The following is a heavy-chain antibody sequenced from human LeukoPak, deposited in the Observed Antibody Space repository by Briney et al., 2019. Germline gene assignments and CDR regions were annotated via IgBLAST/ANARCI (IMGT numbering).Heavy chain of an antibody. V-gene: IGHV4-4*02. CDR3: AREGVLLRFGELFRTAFDI. Sequence: SGTLSLTCAVSGGSISSSNWWSWVRQPPGKGLEWIGEIYHSGSTNYNPSLKSRVTISVDKSKNQFSLKLSSVSAADTAVYYCAREGVLLRFGELFRTAFDIWGQGTMVTVSS. D-gene: IGHD3-10*01. CDR1: GGSISSSNW. J-gene: IGHJ3*02. CDR2: IYHSGST.